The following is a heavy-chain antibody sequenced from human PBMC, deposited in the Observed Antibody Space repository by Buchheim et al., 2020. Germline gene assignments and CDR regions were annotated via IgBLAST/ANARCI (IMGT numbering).Heavy chain of an antibody. CDR3: ARVGLELVPLDY. Sequence: EVQLVESGGGLVQPGGSLRLSCAASGFTFSSYWLHWVRQAPGKGLVWVSRLNSDVSSTSYADSVKGRFTLSRDTTKNTLYLQMNSLRAEDTAVYYCARVGLELVPLDYWGQGTL. V-gene: IGHV3-74*01. CDR1: GFTFSSYW. D-gene: IGHD1-7*01. J-gene: IGHJ4*02. CDR2: LNSDVSST.